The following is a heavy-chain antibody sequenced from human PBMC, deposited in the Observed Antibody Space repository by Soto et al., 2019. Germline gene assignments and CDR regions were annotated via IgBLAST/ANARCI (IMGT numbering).Heavy chain of an antibody. CDR3: ATSYGDYGSY. D-gene: IGHD4-17*01. J-gene: IGHJ4*02. Sequence: GGSLRLSCAASGFTFSSYAMHWVRQAPGKGLEYVSAISSNGGSTYYANSVKGRFTISRDNSKNTLYLQMGSLRAEDMAVYYCATSYGDYGSYWGQGTLVTVSS. CDR2: ISSNGGST. V-gene: IGHV3-64*01. CDR1: GFTFSSYA.